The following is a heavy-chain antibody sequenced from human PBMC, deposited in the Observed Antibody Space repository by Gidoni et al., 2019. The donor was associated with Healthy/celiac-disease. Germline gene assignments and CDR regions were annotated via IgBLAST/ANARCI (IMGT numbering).Heavy chain of an antibody. J-gene: IGHJ4*02. D-gene: IGHD3-22*01. CDR3: AKDPYYDSSGYYYGYFDY. CDR2: ISWNSGSI. CDR1: GFTFDDYA. V-gene: IGHV3-9*01. Sequence: EVQLVESGGGVVQPGRSLRLSCAASGFTFDDYAMHWVRQAPGKGLEWVSGISWNSGSIGYADSVKGRFTISRDNAKNSLYLQMNSLRTEDTALYYCAKDPYYDSSGYYYGYFDYWGQGTLVTVSS.